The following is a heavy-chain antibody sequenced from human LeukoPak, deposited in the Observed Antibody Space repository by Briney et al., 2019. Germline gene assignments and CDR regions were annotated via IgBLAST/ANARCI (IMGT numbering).Heavy chain of an antibody. CDR1: GVSISSSSYY. D-gene: IGHD3/OR15-3a*01. J-gene: IGHJ4*02. Sequence: SETLSLTCTVSGVSISSSSYYWGWIRQPPGKGLEWIGSIYYTGNTYYNASLKSRVTISIDTSNNQISLRLISVTATDTAMYYCARQTGSGLFTLPGGQGTLVTVSS. V-gene: IGHV4-39*01. CDR2: IYYTGNT. CDR3: ARQTGSGLFTLP.